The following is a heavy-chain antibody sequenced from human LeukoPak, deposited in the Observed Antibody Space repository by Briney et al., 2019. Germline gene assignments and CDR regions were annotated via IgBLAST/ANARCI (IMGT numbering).Heavy chain of an antibody. CDR1: GFTSISYR. CDR2: ISSSSYTI. D-gene: IGHD1-7*01. J-gene: IGHJ4*02. CDR3: ARSSRELGGYAPWEVMPPFDY. Sequence: GGSLRLSCAASGFTSISYRMNWVRQAPGKGLEWVSYISSSSYTIYYADSVKGRFTISRDNAKNSLYLQMNSLRAEDTAVYYCARSSRELGGYAPWEVMPPFDYWGQGTLVTVSS. V-gene: IGHV3-48*01.